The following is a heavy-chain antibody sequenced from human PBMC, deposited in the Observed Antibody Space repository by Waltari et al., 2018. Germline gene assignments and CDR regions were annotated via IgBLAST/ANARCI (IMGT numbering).Heavy chain of an antibody. CDR3: ARDLSLAPTTLMVVPQPFDH. D-gene: IGHD2-21*01. CDR1: GYTFSNYG. J-gene: IGHJ4*02. Sequence: QVQLVQSGAEVKKPGASVRVSCEASGYTFSNYGISWVRQAPGEGFGWMGWIRGYNGNPNYVQQFPGGVTMTTDRSTNTAYMELRVLRSDDTAVYYCARDLSLAPTTLMVVPQPFDHWGPGTLVTVSS. CDR2: IRGYNGNP. V-gene: IGHV1-18*01.